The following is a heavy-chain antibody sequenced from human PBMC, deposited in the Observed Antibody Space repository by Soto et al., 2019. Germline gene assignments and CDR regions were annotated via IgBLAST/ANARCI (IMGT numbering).Heavy chain of an antibody. J-gene: IGHJ4*02. V-gene: IGHV3-23*01. CDR2: ISGSDGST. CDR1: GFTFSSYA. CDR3: ARRSGSWYFDY. D-gene: IGHD6-13*01. Sequence: EVQLLESGGGLVQPGGSLRLSCAASGFTFSSYAMNWVRQAPGKGLEWVSVISGSDGSTYYADSVKGRFTISRDNSKNTLNLQMNSLRAEDTAVDYCARRSGSWYFDYWGQGTLVTVSS.